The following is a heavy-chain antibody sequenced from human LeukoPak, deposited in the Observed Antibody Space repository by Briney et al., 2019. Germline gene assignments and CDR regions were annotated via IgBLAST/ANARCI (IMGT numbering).Heavy chain of an antibody. J-gene: IGHJ4*02. V-gene: IGHV3-9*01. CDR3: AKDIRPTVTTSIFDY. CDR2: ISSNGGST. Sequence: DRSLRLPCVASGFTFYEYAMHWVRQAPGKGLEWVSGISSNGGSTGYADSVKGRFTISRDNAKNSLFLQMNSLRIEDTALYYCAKDIRPTVTTSIFDYWGQGTLVPVSS. D-gene: IGHD4-17*01. CDR1: GFTFYEYA.